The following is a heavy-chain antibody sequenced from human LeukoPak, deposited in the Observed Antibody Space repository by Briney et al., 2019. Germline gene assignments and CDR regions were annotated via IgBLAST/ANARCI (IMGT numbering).Heavy chain of an antibody. CDR3: ARSYYDILTGEAIDY. V-gene: IGHV3-21*01. Sequence: GGSLRLSCAASGFTFSSYSMNWVRQAPGKGLEWVSSISSSSSYIYYADSVKGRFTTSRDNAKNSLYLQMNSLRAEDTAVYYCARSYYDILTGEAIDYWGQGTLVTVSS. CDR2: ISSSSSYI. J-gene: IGHJ4*02. CDR1: GFTFSSYS. D-gene: IGHD3-9*01.